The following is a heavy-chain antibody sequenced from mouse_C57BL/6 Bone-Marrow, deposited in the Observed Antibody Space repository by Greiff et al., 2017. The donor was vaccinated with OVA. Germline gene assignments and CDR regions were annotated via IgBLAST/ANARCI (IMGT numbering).Heavy chain of an antibody. CDR2: INPSNGGS. D-gene: IGHD4-1*01. V-gene: IGHV1-53*01. Sequence: VQLQQPGTELVKPGASVKLSCKASGYTFTSYWMHWVKQRPGQGLEWIGNINPSNGGSNYHEKFKSKGTLTVDKSAGTAYMQLSRLTAEDSAVYYCARGDWAYWGQGTTLTVSS. CDR1: GYTFTSYW. J-gene: IGHJ2*01. CDR3: ARGDWAY.